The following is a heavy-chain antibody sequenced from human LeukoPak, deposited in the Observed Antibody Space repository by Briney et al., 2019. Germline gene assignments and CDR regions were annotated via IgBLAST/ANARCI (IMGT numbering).Heavy chain of an antibody. J-gene: IGHJ1*01. CDR1: GFTVSSIY. CDR2: IYSDGSA. CDR3: AIDVPAPH. Sequence: PGGSLRLSCAASGFTVSSIYMNWVRQAPGKGLEWVSIIYSDGSAYYADSVRGRFTISRDDSNNTLSLQMNNLKPEDSAVYYCAIDVPAPHWGQGTLVTVSS. V-gene: IGHV3-66*02. D-gene: IGHD2-2*01.